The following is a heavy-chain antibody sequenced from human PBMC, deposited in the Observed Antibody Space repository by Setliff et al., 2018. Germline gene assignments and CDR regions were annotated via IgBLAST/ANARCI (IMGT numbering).Heavy chain of an antibody. D-gene: IGHD3-16*01. Sequence: GASVKVSCKASGGTFSSYAISWVRQAPGQGLEWMGGIIPSSGRTSYAQKFQGRVTMTRDTSTSTGYMDMSSLRSEDTAVYYCARDVFPYHSEGAFDIWGQGTMVTVSS. CDR1: GGTFSSYA. CDR2: IIPSSGRT. J-gene: IGHJ3*02. CDR3: ARDVFPYHSEGAFDI. V-gene: IGHV1-69*10.